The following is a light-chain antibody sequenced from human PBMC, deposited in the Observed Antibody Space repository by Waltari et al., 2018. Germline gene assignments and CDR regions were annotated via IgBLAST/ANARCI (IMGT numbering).Light chain of an antibody. CDR1: SGRLDSNH. J-gene: IGLJ2*01. V-gene: IGLV6-57*01. CDR2: ADY. Sequence: NFMLTQPHSVSESRGKTVTFSCTRTSGRLDSNHVHWYQPRPGTSPTTVIFADYQRPSGVPYRFSGSIDTSSNSASLTISGLKTEDEADYYCQSYDSNDHGIFGGGTRLTVL. CDR3: QSYDSNDHGI.